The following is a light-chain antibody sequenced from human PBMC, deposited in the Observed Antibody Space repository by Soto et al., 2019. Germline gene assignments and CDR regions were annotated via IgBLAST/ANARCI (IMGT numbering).Light chain of an antibody. Sequence: DIQMTQSPSTLSASVGDRVTITCRASQSISSWLAWYQQKPGKAPKLLIYKASSLESGVPSRLSGSGSATEFTLTISSLQPDDFATYYCQQYSNYSGTFGQGTKVEIK. J-gene: IGKJ1*01. CDR2: KAS. V-gene: IGKV1-5*03. CDR3: QQYSNYSGT. CDR1: QSISSW.